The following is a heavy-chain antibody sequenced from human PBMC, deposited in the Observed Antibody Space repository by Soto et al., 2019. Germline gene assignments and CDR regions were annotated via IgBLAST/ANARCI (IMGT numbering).Heavy chain of an antibody. J-gene: IGHJ6*02. CDR2: IYYSGST. D-gene: IGHD2-15*01. CDR1: GGSISSYY. CDR3: ARAVKTVAAYYYGMDV. V-gene: IGHV4-59*01. Sequence: SETLYVTCTVSGGSISSYYWSWIRQPPGKGLEWIGYIYYSGSTNYNPSLKSRVTISVDTSKNQFSLKLSSVTAADTAVYYCARAVKTVAAYYYGMDVWGQGTTVTVSS.